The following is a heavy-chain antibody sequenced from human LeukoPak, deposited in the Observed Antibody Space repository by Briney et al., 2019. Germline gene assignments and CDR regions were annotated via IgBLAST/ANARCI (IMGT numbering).Heavy chain of an antibody. D-gene: IGHD6-6*01. CDR2: INHSGST. V-gene: IGHV4-34*01. J-gene: IGHJ6*02. Sequence: PSETLSLTCAVYGGSFSGYYWSWIRQPPGKGLEWIGEINHSGSTNYNPSLKSRVTISVDTSKNQFSLKLSSVTAADTAVYYCARGRTYSSSSYYYYYYGMDVWGQGTTVTVSS. CDR1: GGSFSGYY. CDR3: ARGRTYSSSSYYYYYYGMDV.